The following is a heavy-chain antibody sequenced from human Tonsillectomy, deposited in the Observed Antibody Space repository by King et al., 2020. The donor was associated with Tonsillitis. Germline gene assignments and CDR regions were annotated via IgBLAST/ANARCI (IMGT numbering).Heavy chain of an antibody. Sequence: LQLQESGPGLVKPSETLSLTCTVSGGSIRSSSYFWGWIRQPPGKGLEWIGSIFYSGSTYYNPSLRGRVTILLDTSKNQFSLRLSSVTAADTAVYYCARPAVQGVRGSLDWFDPWGQGTLVTVSS. V-gene: IGHV4-39*07. CDR1: GGSIRSSSYF. J-gene: IGHJ5*02. CDR2: IFYSGST. CDR3: ARPAVQGVRGSLDWFDP. D-gene: IGHD3-10*01.